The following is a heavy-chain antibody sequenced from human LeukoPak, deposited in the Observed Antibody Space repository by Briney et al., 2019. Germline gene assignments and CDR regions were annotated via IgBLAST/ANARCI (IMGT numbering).Heavy chain of an antibody. Sequence: SETLSLTCTVSGGSISTYYWNWIRQPPGKGLEWIGYIYHSGSTNYNPSLQSRVTISVDTSKNQFSLNLNSVTAADTALYYCARGGAARLHFQNWGQGTLVTVSS. V-gene: IGHV4-59*01. CDR2: IYHSGST. J-gene: IGHJ1*01. D-gene: IGHD6-6*01. CDR1: GGSISTYY. CDR3: ARGGAARLHFQN.